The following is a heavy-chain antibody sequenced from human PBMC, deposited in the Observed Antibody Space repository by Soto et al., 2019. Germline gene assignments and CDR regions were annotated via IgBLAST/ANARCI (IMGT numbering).Heavy chain of an antibody. J-gene: IGHJ4*02. V-gene: IGHV3-21*01. CDR2: ISSSGTYI. CDR1: GFTFSTYS. CDR3: ARVAY. Sequence: PGGSLRLSCAASGFTFSTYSMNWARQAPGKGLEWVSSISSSGTYIYYGDSVKGRFIISRDNAQNSLFLQMNTLRPEDTAMYYCARVAYWGPGTQVTVSS.